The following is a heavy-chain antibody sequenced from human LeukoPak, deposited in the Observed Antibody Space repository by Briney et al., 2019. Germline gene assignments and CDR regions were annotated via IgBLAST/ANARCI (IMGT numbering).Heavy chain of an antibody. CDR3: ARIFSPINGYGSGYYSFLGSLDP. CDR2: IIPIFGSV. D-gene: IGHD3-10*01. Sequence: SVKVSCKASGGTFSNYAISWVRQAPGQGLEWMGGIIPIFGSVNYAQKFQGRVTITADESTSTAYMELSSLRSEDTALYHCARIFSPINGYGSGYYSFLGSLDPWGQGTLVTVSS. J-gene: IGHJ5*02. CDR1: GGTFSNYA. V-gene: IGHV1-69*13.